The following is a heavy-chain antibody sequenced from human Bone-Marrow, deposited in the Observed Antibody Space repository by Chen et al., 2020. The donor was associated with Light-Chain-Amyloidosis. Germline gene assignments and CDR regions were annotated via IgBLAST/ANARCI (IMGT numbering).Heavy chain of an antibody. D-gene: IGHD1-1*01. V-gene: IGHV3-74*01. Sequence: EVQLVESGGGLVQPGGSLRLSCAASGFTFNSYWMHWVSQAPGSGLVCVSRISPYGIRSYAVSVKGRFTISRDNAKNTLFLQMNSLTPEDTAVYYCARARTPTMLDNWVQGTLVTVSS. CDR3: ARARTPTMLDN. J-gene: IGHJ4*02. CDR2: ISPYGIR. CDR1: GFTFNSYW.